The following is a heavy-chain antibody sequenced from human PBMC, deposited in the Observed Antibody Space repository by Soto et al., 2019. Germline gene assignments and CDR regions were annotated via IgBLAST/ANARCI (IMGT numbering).Heavy chain of an antibody. Sequence: SETLSLTCAVYGGSFSGYYWSWIRQPPGKGLEWIGEINHSGSTNYNPSLKSRVTISVDTSKNQFSLKLSSVTAADTAVYYCARGDCSGGSCYFTYWGQGTLVTVSS. CDR2: INHSGST. V-gene: IGHV4-34*01. CDR3: ARGDCSGGSCYFTY. CDR1: GGSFSGYY. D-gene: IGHD2-15*01. J-gene: IGHJ4*02.